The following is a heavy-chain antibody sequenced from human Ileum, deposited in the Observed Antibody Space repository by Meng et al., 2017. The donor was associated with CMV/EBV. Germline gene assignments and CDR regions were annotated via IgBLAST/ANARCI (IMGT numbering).Heavy chain of an antibody. V-gene: IGHV3-23*01. CDR2: ISGSSSST. CDR3: AKGTGYWSGVGPFDI. J-gene: IGHJ3*02. D-gene: IGHD2-15*01. CDR1: GSTFSSYA. Sequence: GGSLRLSCAASGSTFSSYAMNWVRQVPGKGLEWVAGISGSSSSTYYADSVKGRFIISRDNFKNTLYLQMNSLRAEDTAVYYCAKGTGYWSGVGPFDIWGQGTMVTVSS.